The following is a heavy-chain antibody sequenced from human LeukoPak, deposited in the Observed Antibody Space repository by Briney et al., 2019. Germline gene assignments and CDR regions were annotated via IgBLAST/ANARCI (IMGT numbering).Heavy chain of an antibody. V-gene: IGHV1-24*01. CDR2: FDPEEGGT. D-gene: IGHD2/OR15-2a*01. CDR1: GYSLTKLS. CDR3: ATSVDGLVTIRTYFEH. Sequence: GASVKVSCKLSGYSLTKLSMHWVRQAPGKGLEWMGGFDPEEGGTLKAQKFQGRVTMTEDTFTDTAYMELSGLRSEDTAVYYCATSVDGLVTIRTYFEHWGQGTLITVSS. J-gene: IGHJ4*02.